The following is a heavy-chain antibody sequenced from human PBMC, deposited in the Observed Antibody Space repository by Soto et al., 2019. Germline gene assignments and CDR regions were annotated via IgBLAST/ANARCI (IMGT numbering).Heavy chain of an antibody. CDR1: GGSISSGGYY. CDR3: ARGRAGFWWSGRSDNWFDP. CDR2: IYYSGST. V-gene: IGHV4-31*03. D-gene: IGHD3-3*01. J-gene: IGHJ5*02. Sequence: QVQLQESGPGLVKPSQTLSLTCTVSGGSISSGGYYWSWIRQHPGKGLEWIAYIYYSGSTYYNPSLKSRVTISVDTSKNQFSLKLSSVTAADTDVYYGARGRAGFWWSGRSDNWFDPGGQGTLVTVSS.